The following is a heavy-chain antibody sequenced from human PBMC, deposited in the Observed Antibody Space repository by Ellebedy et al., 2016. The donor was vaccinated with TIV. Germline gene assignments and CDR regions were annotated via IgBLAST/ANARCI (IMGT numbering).Heavy chain of an antibody. CDR1: GFTFSTSW. V-gene: IGHV3-74*01. CDR3: ARAFPKTLYLIDY. J-gene: IGHJ4*02. CDR2: INTDGSRT. D-gene: IGHD3-16*01. Sequence: GESLKISXAASGFTFSTSWMHWVRQAPGKGLVWVSRINTDGSRTDYADSVKGRFTISRDNAKNTLYLQMNSLRAEDTAVYYCARAFPKTLYLIDYWGQGNLVTVSS.